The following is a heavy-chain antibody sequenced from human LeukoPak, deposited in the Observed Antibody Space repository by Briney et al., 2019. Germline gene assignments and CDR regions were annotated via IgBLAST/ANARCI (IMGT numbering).Heavy chain of an antibody. CDR1: GFTFSSYW. V-gene: IGHV3-30*18. Sequence: GGSLRLSCAASGFTFSSYWMNWVRQAPGKGLEWVAVISYDGSNKYYADSVKGRFTISRDNSKNTLYLQMNSLRAEDTAVYYCAKSNNYFDYWGQGTLVTVSS. CDR3: AKSNNYFDY. J-gene: IGHJ4*02. D-gene: IGHD4-11*01. CDR2: ISYDGSNK.